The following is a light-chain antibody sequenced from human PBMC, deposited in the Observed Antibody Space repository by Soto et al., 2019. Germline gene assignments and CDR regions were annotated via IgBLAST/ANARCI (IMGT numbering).Light chain of an antibody. V-gene: IGKV3-20*01. J-gene: IGKJ1*01. CDR2: SAS. Sequence: EVVLTQSPGTLSLSPGERVTLSCRASQSVASSYLAWYQQKPGRAPRLLFYSASSRATDIPDRFSGSGSGTDFTLTISRLEPEDFAVYYCHHFGSLPETFGQGTNVE. CDR3: HHFGSLPET. CDR1: QSVASSY.